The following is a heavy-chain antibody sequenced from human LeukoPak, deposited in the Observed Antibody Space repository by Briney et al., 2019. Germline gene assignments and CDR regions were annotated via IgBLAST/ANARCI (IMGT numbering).Heavy chain of an antibody. Sequence: PGSSLRLSCAASGFTFNNFALDWVRQAPGKGLEWISRIGPSGVTTYYADSVKGRFTISRDNSKNSLYLQMNSLRAEDTALYYCARQLNLDYWGQGTLVTVSS. D-gene: IGHD1-1*01. CDR1: GFTFNNFA. CDR2: IGPSGVTT. J-gene: IGHJ4*02. V-gene: IGHV3-23*01. CDR3: ARQLNLDY.